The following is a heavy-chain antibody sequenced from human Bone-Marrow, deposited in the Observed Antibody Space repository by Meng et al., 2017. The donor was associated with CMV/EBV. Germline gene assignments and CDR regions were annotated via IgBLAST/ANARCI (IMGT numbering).Heavy chain of an antibody. D-gene: IGHD3-3*01. CDR1: GYSFSRHG. J-gene: IGHJ5*02. CDR2: ISPDTGNT. CDR3: ARDPITITIFGVVIIGGWFDP. V-gene: IGHV1-18*01. Sequence: ASVKVSCKASGYSFSRHGINWVRQAPGQGLECMGWISPDTGNTDYVHKLQGRVTMTTDTSTSTVYMELRSLRFDDTAVYYCARDPITITIFGVVIIGGWFDPWGQGTLVTVSS.